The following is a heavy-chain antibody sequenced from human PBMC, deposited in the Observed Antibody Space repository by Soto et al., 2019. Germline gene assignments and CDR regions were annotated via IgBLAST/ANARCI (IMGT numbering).Heavy chain of an antibody. CDR2: ISTYNGNT. Sequence: ASVKVSCKAPGYTFASYGITWVRQAPGQGLEWMGWISTYNGNTNYAQNFPARVPMTTDTSTSTAYMELRSLRSDDTAVYYCAREGIWETAMVGFYYSGMDVWGQGTRVTVSS. V-gene: IGHV1-18*01. CDR1: GYTFASYG. CDR3: AREGIWETAMVGFYYSGMDV. J-gene: IGHJ6*02. D-gene: IGHD5-18*01.